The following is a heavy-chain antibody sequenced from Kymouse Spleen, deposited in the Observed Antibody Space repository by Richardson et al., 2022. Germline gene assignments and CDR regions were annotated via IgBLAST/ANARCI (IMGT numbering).Heavy chain of an antibody. CDR2: INHSGST. Sequence: QVQLQQWGAGLLKPSETLSLTCAVYGGSFSGYYWSWIRQPPGKGLEWIGEINHSGSTNYNPSLKSRVTISVDTSKNQFSLKLSSVTAADTAVYYCASTIFGVVIKDYYGMDVWGQGTTVTVSS. J-gene: IGHJ6*02. V-gene: IGHV4-34*01. CDR3: ASTIFGVVIKDYYGMDV. D-gene: IGHD3-3*01. CDR1: GGSFSGYY.